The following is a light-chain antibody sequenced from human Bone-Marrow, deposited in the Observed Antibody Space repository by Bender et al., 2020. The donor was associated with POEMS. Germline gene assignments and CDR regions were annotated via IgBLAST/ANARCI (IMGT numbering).Light chain of an antibody. Sequence: QSVLTQPPSVSGSPGQSITISCTGTSSDIGYYNYVSWYQHHPGKVPKLMIYEVSKRPSGVPDRFSGSKSGNTASLTISGLQAEDDADYYCNSYIHSSPPAYVFGTGTKVTVL. V-gene: IGLV2-14*01. CDR1: SSDIGYYNY. J-gene: IGLJ1*01. CDR2: EVS. CDR3: NSYIHSSPPAYV.